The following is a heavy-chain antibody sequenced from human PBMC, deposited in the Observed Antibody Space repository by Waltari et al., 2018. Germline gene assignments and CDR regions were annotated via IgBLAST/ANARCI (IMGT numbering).Heavy chain of an antibody. CDR3: SRHGDGSGYYCCDV. Sequence: QVQLHQWGAGLLKPSETLSLTCEVSGGSISGFWSWIRQSPGKGLEWVGQIKHTGGTSNNPSLNRRVTISVDTSKNQFALMLGAVTAAYTAVYYFSRHGDGSGYYCCDVWGQGTMVAVSS. J-gene: IGHJ3*01. CDR1: GGSISGF. D-gene: IGHD3-3*01. V-gene: IGHV4-34*01. CDR2: IKHTGGT.